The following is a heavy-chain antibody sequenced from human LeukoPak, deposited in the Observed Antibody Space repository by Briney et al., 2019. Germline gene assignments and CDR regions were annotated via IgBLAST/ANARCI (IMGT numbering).Heavy chain of an antibody. V-gene: IGHV4-39*07. Sequence: PSETLSLTCTVSGGSISSSSYYWGWIRQPPGKGLEWIGSIYYSGSTYYNPSLKSRVTISVDTSKNQFSLKLSSVTAADTAVYYCARGKFLYGGDLPWLVSRGYDYWGQGTLVTVSS. J-gene: IGHJ4*02. CDR3: ARGKFLYGGDLPWLVSRGYDY. CDR1: GGSISSSSYY. D-gene: IGHD6-19*01. CDR2: IYYSGST.